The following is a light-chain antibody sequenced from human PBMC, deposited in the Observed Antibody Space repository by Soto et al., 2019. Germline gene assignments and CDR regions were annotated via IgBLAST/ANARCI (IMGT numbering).Light chain of an antibody. J-gene: IGLJ2*01. CDR2: DVS. Sequence: HSALTQPASVSGSPGQSITISCTGTSSDIGGYNYVSWYQQHPGKAPKLMIYDVSNRPSGVSNRFSGSKSGNTASLTISGLQAEDEADYYCSSYTSSSTYVVFGGGTKLTVL. V-gene: IGLV2-14*01. CDR3: SSYTSSSTYVV. CDR1: SSDIGGYNY.